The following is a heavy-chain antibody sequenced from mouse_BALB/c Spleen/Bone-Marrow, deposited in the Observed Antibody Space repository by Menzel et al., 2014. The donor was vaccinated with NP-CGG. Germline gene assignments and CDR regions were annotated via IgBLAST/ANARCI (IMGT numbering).Heavy chain of an antibody. CDR1: GYAFTNYW. Sequence: VQLQQSGAELVRPGTSVKVSCKASGYAFTNYWIEWVKQRPGQGLEWIGVINPGSGGSNYNEKFKGKATLTADKSSSTAYMQLSSLTSDDSAVYFCVREMTRYAMTTGAKEPQSPSPQ. CDR3: VREMTRYAMTT. J-gene: IGHJ4*01. V-gene: IGHV1-54*01. CDR2: INPGSGGS.